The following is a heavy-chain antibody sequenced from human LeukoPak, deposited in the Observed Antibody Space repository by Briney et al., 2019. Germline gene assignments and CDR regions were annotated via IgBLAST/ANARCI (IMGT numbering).Heavy chain of an antibody. V-gene: IGHV4-39*07. Sequence: PSETLSLTCIVSGGSISTNTYYWGWIRLPPGKGLEWIGEIHHRGTTYYNPSLRSRVTISVDTSKNQFSLRLTSVTAAVTAVYYCARVTYNGYQHFDYWGQGNLVTVS. CDR3: ARVTYNGYQHFDY. J-gene: IGHJ4*02. D-gene: IGHD3-10*01. CDR1: GGSISTNTYY. CDR2: IHHRGTT.